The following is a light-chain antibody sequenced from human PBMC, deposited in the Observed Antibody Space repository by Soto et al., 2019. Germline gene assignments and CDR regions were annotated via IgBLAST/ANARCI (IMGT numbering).Light chain of an antibody. V-gene: IGLV1-40*01. CDR2: GNS. CDR1: SSNIGAGYD. CDR3: QSYDSSLSGWV. J-gene: IGLJ3*02. Sequence: SVLTQPPSVSGAPGQRVTISCTGSSSNIGAGYDVHWYQQLPGTAPKLLIYGNSNRPSGVPDRFSRSKSGTSASLAITGLQAEGEADYYCQSYDSSLSGWVFGGGTKLTVL.